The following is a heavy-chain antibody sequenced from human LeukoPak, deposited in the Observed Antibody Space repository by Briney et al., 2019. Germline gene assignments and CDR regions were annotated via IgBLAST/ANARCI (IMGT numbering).Heavy chain of an antibody. CDR3: VKITSVTGGDY. V-gene: IGHV3-64D*09. CDR1: GFTFSAYA. CDR2: ISNNGGRS. J-gene: IGHJ4*02. D-gene: IGHD1-1*01. Sequence: GGSLRLSCSASGFTFSAYAMCWVRQAPGKGLEYVSGISNNGGRSFYADSVKGRFTISRDNSKNTLYLQMSSLRAEDTAVYYCVKITSVTGGDYWGQGTRLTVSS.